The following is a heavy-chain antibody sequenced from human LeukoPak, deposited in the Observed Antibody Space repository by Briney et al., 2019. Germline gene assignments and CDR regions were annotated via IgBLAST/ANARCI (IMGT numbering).Heavy chain of an antibody. V-gene: IGHV1-69*06. J-gene: IGHJ6*04. CDR3: AARDNGNDLLSYHAMDV. CDR1: GGSFRRYA. Sequence: SAKVSCKASGGSFRRYAFAWVRQAPGQGLEWMGGIMPVLDTGSYAQGFQGRVTITADRSTSTAYMELRSLRPEGTALYYCAARDNGNDLLSYHAMDVWGNGTTVTVSS. D-gene: IGHD1-1*01. CDR2: IMPVLDTG.